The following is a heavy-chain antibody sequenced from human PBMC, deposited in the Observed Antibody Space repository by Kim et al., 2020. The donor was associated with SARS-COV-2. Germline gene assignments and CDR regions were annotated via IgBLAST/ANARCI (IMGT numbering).Heavy chain of an antibody. CDR3: ARISDSGYDEYYFDY. CDR2: IYPGDSDT. V-gene: IGHV5-51*01. Sequence: GESLKISCKGSGYSFTSYWIGWVRQMPGKGLEWMGIIYPGDSDTRYSPSFQGQVTISADKSISTAYLQWSSLKASDTAMYYCARISDSGYDEYYFDYWGRGTLVTVSS. J-gene: IGHJ4*02. CDR1: GYSFTSYW. D-gene: IGHD5-12*01.